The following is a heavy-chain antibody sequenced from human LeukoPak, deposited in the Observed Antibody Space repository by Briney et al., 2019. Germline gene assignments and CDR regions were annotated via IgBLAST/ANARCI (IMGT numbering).Heavy chain of an antibody. V-gene: IGHV3-23*01. CDR1: GFPFSSYA. CDR2: ISDNGGNT. D-gene: IGHD3-3*01. J-gene: IGHJ5*02. Sequence: GGSLRLSCAASGFPFSSYAMSWVRQAPGKGLEWVSAISDNGGNTYYADSVKGRFTISRDDSKSTLSLQMSRLRAEGTAVYYCVKDPSTISPWGQGTLVTVSS. CDR3: VKDPSTISP.